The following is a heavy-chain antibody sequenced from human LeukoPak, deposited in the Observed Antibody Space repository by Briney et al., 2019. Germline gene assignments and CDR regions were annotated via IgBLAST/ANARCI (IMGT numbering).Heavy chain of an antibody. V-gene: IGHV3-23*01. CDR2: ISGSGGTT. CDR1: GFTFSDYA. D-gene: IGHD4-17*01. CDR3: AKGLSRGTTMTWFDP. J-gene: IGHJ5*02. Sequence: PGGSLRLSCTASGFTFSDYAMNWVRQAPGKGLEWVSVISGSGGTTYYADSVKGRLTISRDNSKNTLYLQANSLRADDTAVYYCAKGLSRGTTMTWFDPWGQGTLVTVSS.